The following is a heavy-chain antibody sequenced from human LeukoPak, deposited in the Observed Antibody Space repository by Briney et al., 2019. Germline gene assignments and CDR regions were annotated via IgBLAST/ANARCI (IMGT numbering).Heavy chain of an antibody. CDR1: GFTFSSYE. CDR3: AKDPNGDYIGAFDF. D-gene: IGHD4-17*01. J-gene: IGHJ3*01. Sequence: GGSLRLSCAVSGFTFSSYEMNWVRQAPGKGLEWVSAITANGGYTLYADSVKGRFTVSRDNSKNTLYLQINSLRPEDTAMYYCAKDPNGDYIGAFDFWGQGTMVTVSS. CDR2: ITANGGYT. V-gene: IGHV3-23*01.